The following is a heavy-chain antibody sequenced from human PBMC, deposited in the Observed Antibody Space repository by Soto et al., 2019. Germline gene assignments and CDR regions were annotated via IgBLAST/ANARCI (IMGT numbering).Heavy chain of an antibody. CDR3: ARDDDYEANAFDH. D-gene: IGHD3-22*01. CDR1: RFTFSRYG. CDR2: IWNDGIRK. Sequence: PVGSLRLSCAASRFTFSRYGMQWFRLAPGKGLEWVALIWNDGIRKVYVDSVKGRFTISRDNSKNTLDLQMNSLRAEDTAVYYCARDDDYEANAFDHGGPGTPVPVRS. V-gene: IGHV3-33*01. J-gene: IGHJ4*02.